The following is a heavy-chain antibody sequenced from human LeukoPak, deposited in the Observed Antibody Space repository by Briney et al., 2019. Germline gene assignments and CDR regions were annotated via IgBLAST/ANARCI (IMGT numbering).Heavy chain of an antibody. Sequence: PSETLSLTCAVSGGSISSGGYSWSWIRQPPGKGLEWIGYIYHSGSTYYNPSLKSRVTISVDRSKNQFSLKLSSVTAADMAVYYCARASSGWYLYFQHWGQGTLVTVSS. J-gene: IGHJ1*01. CDR3: ARASSGWYLYFQH. V-gene: IGHV4-30-2*01. D-gene: IGHD6-19*01. CDR1: GGSISSGGYS. CDR2: IYHSGST.